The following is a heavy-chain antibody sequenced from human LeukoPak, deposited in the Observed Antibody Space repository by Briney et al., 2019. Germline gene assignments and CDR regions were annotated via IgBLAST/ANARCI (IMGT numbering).Heavy chain of an antibody. D-gene: IGHD5-24*01. J-gene: IGHJ4*02. CDR3: ARFDGSTPYFDY. CDR2: IIPIFGTA. V-gene: IGHV1-69*05. Sequence: ASVKVSCKASGGTFSSYAISWVRQAPGQGLEWMGGIIPIFGTANYAQKFQGRVTITTDESTSTAYMELSSLRSEDTAVYYCARFDGSTPYFDYWGQGTLVTVSS. CDR1: GGTFSSYA.